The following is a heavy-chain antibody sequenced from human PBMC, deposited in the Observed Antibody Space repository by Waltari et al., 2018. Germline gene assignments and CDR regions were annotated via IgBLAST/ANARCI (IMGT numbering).Heavy chain of an antibody. CDR2: INPNSGGT. J-gene: IGHJ4*02. Sequence: QVQLVQYGAEVKKPGASVKVSCKASGYTFTGYYMPWVRQAPGQGLEWMGRINPNSGGTNYAQKFQGRVTMTRDTSVSTAYMELSRLRSDDTAVYYCASIPVAGLSFWGGMTDYWGQGTLVTVSS. V-gene: IGHV1-2*06. D-gene: IGHD6-19*01. CDR1: GYTFTGYY. CDR3: ASIPVAGLSFWGGMTDY.